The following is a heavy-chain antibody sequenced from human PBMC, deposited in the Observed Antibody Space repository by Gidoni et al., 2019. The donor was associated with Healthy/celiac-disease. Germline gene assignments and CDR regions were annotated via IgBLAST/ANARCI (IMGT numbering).Heavy chain of an antibody. D-gene: IGHD3-22*01. CDR2: ISWNSGSI. V-gene: IGHV3-9*01. CDR3: AKDSGKYDSSGYYLYYFDY. Sequence: EVQLVESGGGLVQPGRSLRLSCAASGFTFEDYAMHWVRQAPGKGLEWVSGISWNSGSIGYADSVKGRFTISRDNAKNSLYLQMNSLRAEDTALYYCAKDSGKYDSSGYYLYYFDYWGQGTLVTVSS. CDR1: GFTFEDYA. J-gene: IGHJ4*02.